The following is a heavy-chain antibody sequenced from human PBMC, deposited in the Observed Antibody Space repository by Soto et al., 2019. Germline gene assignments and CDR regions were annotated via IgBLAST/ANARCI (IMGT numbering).Heavy chain of an antibody. CDR2: ISGSGGST. J-gene: IGHJ6*02. CDR3: AKGRIDYDSSGSYYYYYGMDV. CDR1: GFTFSSYA. V-gene: IGHV3-23*01. D-gene: IGHD3-22*01. Sequence: GGSLRLSCAASGFTFSSYAMSWVRQAPGKGLEWVSAISGSGGSTYYADSVKGRFTISRDNSKNTLYLQMNSLRAEDTAVYYCAKGRIDYDSSGSYYYYYGMDVWGQGTTVTVS.